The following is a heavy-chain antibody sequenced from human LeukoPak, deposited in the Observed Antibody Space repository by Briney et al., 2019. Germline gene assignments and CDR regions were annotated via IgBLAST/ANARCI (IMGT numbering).Heavy chain of an antibody. D-gene: IGHD2-21*01. CDR2: ISYDGSNK. J-gene: IGHJ4*02. CDR1: GLTFSSYG. CDR3: AKEGGEGGFDY. V-gene: IGHV3-30*18. Sequence: PGGSLRLSCAASGLTFSSYGMHWVRQAPGKGLEWVAVISYDGSNKYYADSVKGRFTISRDNSKNTLYLQMNSVRAEDTAVYYCAKEGGEGGFDYWGQGTLVTVSS.